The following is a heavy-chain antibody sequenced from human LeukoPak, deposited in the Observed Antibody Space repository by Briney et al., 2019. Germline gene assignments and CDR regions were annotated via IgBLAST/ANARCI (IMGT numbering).Heavy chain of an antibody. Sequence: SETLSLTCAVYRGSSSGYYWTWIRQPPGMGLEWIGDLNGDGSTSYNPSLQTRVSISGDTSKSQVSLKPTSVSAADTAVYYCASPATGNRDGFDYWSQGTLVSVSS. CDR2: LNGDGST. J-gene: IGHJ4*02. D-gene: IGHD5-24*01. CDR1: RGSSSGYY. CDR3: ASPATGNRDGFDY. V-gene: IGHV4-34*01.